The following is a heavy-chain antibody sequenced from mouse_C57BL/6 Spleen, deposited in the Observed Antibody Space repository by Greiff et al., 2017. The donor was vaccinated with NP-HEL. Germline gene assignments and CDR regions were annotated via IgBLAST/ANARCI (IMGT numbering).Heavy chain of an antibody. J-gene: IGHJ1*03. D-gene: IGHD2-5*01. V-gene: IGHV5-17*01. CDR3: AKIYSNYVEGYFDV. CDR2: ISSGSSTI. Sequence: EVHLVESGGGLVKPGGSLKLSCAASGFTFSDYGMHWVRQAPEKGLEWVAYISSGSSTIYYADTVKGRFTISRDNAKNTLFLQMTSLRSEDTAMYYCAKIYSNYVEGYFDVWGTGTTVTVSS. CDR1: GFTFSDYG.